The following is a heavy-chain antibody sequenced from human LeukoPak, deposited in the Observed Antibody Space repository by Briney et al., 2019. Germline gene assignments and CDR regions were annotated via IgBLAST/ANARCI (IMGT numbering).Heavy chain of an antibody. CDR3: ARAPLGYCSSTSCYAGNYYYYYYMDV. CDR2: IKQDGSEK. D-gene: IGHD2-2*01. CDR1: GFTFSSYW. V-gene: IGHV3-7*01. Sequence: SGGSLRLSCAASGFTFSSYWMSWVRQAPGKGLEWVANIKQDGSEKYYVDSVKGRFTNSRDNAKNSLYPQMNSLRAEDTAVYYCARAPLGYCSSTSCYAGNYYYYYYMDVWGKGTTVTVSS. J-gene: IGHJ6*03.